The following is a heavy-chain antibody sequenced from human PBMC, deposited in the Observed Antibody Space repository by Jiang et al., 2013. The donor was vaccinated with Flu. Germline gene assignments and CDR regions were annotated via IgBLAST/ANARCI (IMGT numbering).Heavy chain of an antibody. D-gene: IGHD3-16*01. J-gene: IGHJ3*02. CDR1: GGSFSGYY. V-gene: IGHV4-34*01. CDR3: ARHGGGKSPLRGRPPLYSI. Sequence: LLKPSETLSLTCAVYGGSFSGYYWSWIRQPPGKGLEWIGEINHSGSTNYNPSLKSRVTISVDTSKNQFSLKLSSVTAADTAVYYCARHGGGKSPLRGRPPLYSIWGQGTMVTVSS. CDR2: INHSGST.